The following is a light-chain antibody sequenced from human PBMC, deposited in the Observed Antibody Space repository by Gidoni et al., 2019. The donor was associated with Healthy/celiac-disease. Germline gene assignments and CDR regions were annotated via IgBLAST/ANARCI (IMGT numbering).Light chain of an antibody. Sequence: QSALTQPASVSGSPGQSMTISCTGTSSDVGGYNYVSWYQQHPGKAPKLMIYDVSNRPSGVSNRFSGSKSGNTASLTISGLQAEDEADYYCSSYTSSPVFGGGTKLTVL. CDR1: SSDVGGYNY. V-gene: IGLV2-14*01. J-gene: IGLJ2*01. CDR3: SSYTSSPV. CDR2: DVS.